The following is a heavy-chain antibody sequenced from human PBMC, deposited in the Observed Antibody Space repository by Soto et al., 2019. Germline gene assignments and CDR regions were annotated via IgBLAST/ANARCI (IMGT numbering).Heavy chain of an antibody. CDR2: VYYDGST. V-gene: IGHV4-59*01. Sequence: QVQLQESGPGLVKPSETLSLTCTVSGDSISYYYWSWIRQPPGKGLEWIGYVYYDGSTNYNPSLGSRVTMSIDTSKNQFSLKLSSVIATDTAVYYCVSYDRQSGRYALDYWGQGTLVTVSS. CDR3: VSYDRQSGRYALDY. CDR1: GDSISYYY. J-gene: IGHJ4*02. D-gene: IGHD3-10*01.